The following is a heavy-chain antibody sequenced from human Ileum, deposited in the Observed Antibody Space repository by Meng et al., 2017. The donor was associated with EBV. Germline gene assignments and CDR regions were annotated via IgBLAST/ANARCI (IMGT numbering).Heavy chain of an antibody. D-gene: IGHD2-15*01. V-gene: IGHV1-3*01. Sequence: QDLLGLSRADTKKPGDSVAIACKASGYKFADYTLQWPRRAPGQRLEWLWWVNPGIGSTYDSKTIRGRVTITMDTSASTVYLRLTSLTSEYTAVYYCAREEGGSFASCGQGTLVTVSS. CDR3: AREEGGSFAS. J-gene: IGHJ4*02. CDR1: GYKFADYT. CDR2: VNPGIGST.